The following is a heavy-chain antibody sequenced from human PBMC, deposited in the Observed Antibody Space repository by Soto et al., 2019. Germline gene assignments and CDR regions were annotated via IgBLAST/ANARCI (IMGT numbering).Heavy chain of an antibody. D-gene: IGHD3-3*01. Sequence: PGGSLRLSCAASGFTFSSYSMNWVRQAPGKGLEWVSSSSSSSSYIYYADSVKGRFTISRDNAKNSLYLQMNSLRAEDTAVYYCARDLKSITIFGVVTSDYYYYGMDVWGQGTTVTVSS. CDR1: GFTFSSYS. CDR3: ARDLKSITIFGVVTSDYYYYGMDV. J-gene: IGHJ6*02. CDR2: SSSSSSYI. V-gene: IGHV3-21*01.